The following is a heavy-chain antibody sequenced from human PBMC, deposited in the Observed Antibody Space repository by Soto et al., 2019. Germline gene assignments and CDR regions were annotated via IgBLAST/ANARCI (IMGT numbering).Heavy chain of an antibody. D-gene: IGHD1-26*01. V-gene: IGHV3-23*01. CDR1: GFTFSSYA. CDR3: ARRGSGSYYDY. J-gene: IGHJ4*02. Sequence: EVQLLESGGGLVQPGGSLRLSCAASGFTFSSYAMRWVRQAPGKGLEWVSAISGSGGSTYYADSVKGRFTISRDNSKNTLYLQMNSLRAEDTAAYYCARRGSGSYYDYWGQGTRVTVSS. CDR2: ISGSGGST.